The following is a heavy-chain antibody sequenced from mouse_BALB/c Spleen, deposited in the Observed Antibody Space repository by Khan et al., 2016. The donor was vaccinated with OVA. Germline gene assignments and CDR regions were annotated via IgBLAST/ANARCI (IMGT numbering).Heavy chain of an antibody. CDR3: ARSTYRYAFAY. CDR1: ADSITSGY. V-gene: IGHV3-8*02. CDR2: MIYSGYT. Sequence: EVQLQESGPSLVQPSQTLSLTCSVTADSITSGYWSWIRKFPGNKLEYMGYMIYSGYTYYNPSLKSRISITRHTSKNQYYLQLNSVTTEDTATYYCARSTYRYAFAYWGQGTLVTVSA. J-gene: IGHJ3*01. D-gene: IGHD2-14*01.